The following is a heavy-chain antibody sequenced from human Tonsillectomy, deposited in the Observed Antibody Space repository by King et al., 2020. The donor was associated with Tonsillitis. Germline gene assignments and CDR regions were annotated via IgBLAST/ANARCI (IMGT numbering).Heavy chain of an antibody. J-gene: IGHJ4*02. CDR1: GFTFSSYA. CDR2: ISGPAGST. D-gene: IGHD3-10*01. CDR3: AKDRDLINPHFDY. V-gene: IGHV3-23*04. Sequence: VQLVESGGGLVQPGGSLSLSCAASGFTFSSYAMSWVRQAPGKGLECVSGISGPAGSTYYADSVKGRFTISRDNSKNTLYLQMNSLRAEDTALYYCAKDRDLINPHFDYWGQGILVTVSS.